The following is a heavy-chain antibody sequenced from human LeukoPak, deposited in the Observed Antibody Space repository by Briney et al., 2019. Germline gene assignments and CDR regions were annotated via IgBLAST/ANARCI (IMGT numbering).Heavy chain of an antibody. D-gene: IGHD2-15*01. Sequence: GGSLTLSCAASGFTLSTYYMNWVRQAPGKGLEWVSIIYSGGTTYYADSVRGRFTISRDTSKNTLSLQMNSLRAEDTAVYYCAREVGPLDYWGQGTLVTVSS. V-gene: IGHV3-53*01. CDR2: IYSGGTT. CDR3: AREVGPLDY. J-gene: IGHJ4*02. CDR1: GFTLSTYY.